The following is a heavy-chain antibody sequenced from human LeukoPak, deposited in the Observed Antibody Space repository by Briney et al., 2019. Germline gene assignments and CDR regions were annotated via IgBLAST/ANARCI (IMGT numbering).Heavy chain of an antibody. D-gene: IGHD2-15*01. CDR3: ARDLRALGYCSGGSCYMLDY. J-gene: IGHJ4*02. CDR1: GFTFSDYY. V-gene: IGHV3-11*04. Sequence: GGSLRLSCAASGFTFSDYYTRWIRQAPGKGLEWVSYISSSGSTIYYADSVKGRFTISRDNAKNSLNLQMNSLRAEDTAVYYCARDLRALGYCSGGSCYMLDYWGQGTLVTVSS. CDR2: ISSSGSTI.